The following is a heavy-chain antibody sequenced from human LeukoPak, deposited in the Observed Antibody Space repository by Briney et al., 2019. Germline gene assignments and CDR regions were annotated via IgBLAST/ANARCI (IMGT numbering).Heavy chain of an antibody. CDR2: ISAYNGDT. V-gene: IGHV1-18*01. Sequence: ASVKVSCKASGYTFSSYGISWVRQAPGQGLEWMGWISAYNGDTHYAQKFQGRVTMTTDTSTSTAYMELRSLRSDDTAVYYCAKGNRAAAGTLDYFDYWGQGTLVTVSS. J-gene: IGHJ4*02. CDR1: GYTFSSYG. CDR3: AKGNRAAAGTLDYFDY. D-gene: IGHD6-13*01.